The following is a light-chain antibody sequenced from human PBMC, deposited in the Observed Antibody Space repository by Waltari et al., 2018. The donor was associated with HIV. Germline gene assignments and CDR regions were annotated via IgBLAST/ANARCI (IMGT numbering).Light chain of an antibody. Sequence: DIVMTQSPDSLAVSLGARATINCKPSQSVLYSSNNKNYLAWYQQKPGQPPKLLIYWASTRESGVPDRFSGSGSGTDFTLTINSLQAEDVAVYYCQQYYSTPLTFGGGTKVEIK. J-gene: IGKJ4*01. V-gene: IGKV4-1*01. CDR2: WAS. CDR1: QSVLYSSNNKNY. CDR3: QQYYSTPLT.